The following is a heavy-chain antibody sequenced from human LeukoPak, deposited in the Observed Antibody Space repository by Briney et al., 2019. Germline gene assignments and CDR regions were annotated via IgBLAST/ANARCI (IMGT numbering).Heavy chain of an antibody. CDR2: IDHSGTA. CDR3: AGGVYGTTATFEF. D-gene: IGHD1-7*01. Sequence: SETLSLTCAVSGGSFSGHYCSWIRQAPGKGLEWIGEIDHSGTADSNPSLKRRVTISVDTSKNEFSLRLNSVTAADTAVYYCAGGVYGTTATFEFWGQGTLVTVSS. V-gene: IGHV4-34*01. CDR1: GGSFSGHY. J-gene: IGHJ4*02.